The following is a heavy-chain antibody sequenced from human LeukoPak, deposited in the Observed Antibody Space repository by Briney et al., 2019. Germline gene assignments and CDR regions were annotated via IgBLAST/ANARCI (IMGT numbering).Heavy chain of an antibody. D-gene: IGHD3/OR15-3a*01. CDR1: GDSISSYY. J-gene: IGHJ4*02. CDR2: IYHSGST. Sequence: KSSETLSLTCTVSGDSISSYYWSWFRQPPGKGLEWIGYIYHSGSTNYNPSLKSRLTISVDTSKNQFSLKLTSVTAADTAVYYCARQTGSGLFILPGGQGTLVTVSS. V-gene: IGHV4-59*08. CDR3: ARQTGSGLFILP.